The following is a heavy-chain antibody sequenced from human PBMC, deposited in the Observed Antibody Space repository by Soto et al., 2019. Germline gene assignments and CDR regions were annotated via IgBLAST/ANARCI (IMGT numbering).Heavy chain of an antibody. CDR2: INPSGGST. CDR1: GYTFTSYY. J-gene: IGHJ4*02. Sequence: QVQLVQSGAEVKKPGASVKVSCKASGYTFTSYYMHWVRQAPGQGLEWMGIINPSGGSTSYAQKFQGRVTMPRDTSTSTVYMELSSLRSEDTAVYYCARGLAPSSTMIVVVIGDYWGQGTLVTVSS. V-gene: IGHV1-46*01. D-gene: IGHD3-22*01. CDR3: ARGLAPSSTMIVVVIGDY.